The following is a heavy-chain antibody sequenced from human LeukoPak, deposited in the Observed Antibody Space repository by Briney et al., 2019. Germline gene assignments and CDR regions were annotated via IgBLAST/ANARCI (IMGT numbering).Heavy chain of an antibody. CDR2: ISRSSGSSI. J-gene: IGHJ4*02. D-gene: IGHD6-19*01. CDR1: GFTFSSYG. V-gene: IGHV3-48*04. Sequence: KPGRSLGLSCAASGFTFSSYGMHWVRQAPGKGLEWVSYISRSSGSSIYYADSVKGRFTISRDNAKNSLYLQMNSLRAEDTAVYYCARDSSGWYYFDYWGQGILVTVSS. CDR3: ARDSSGWYYFDY.